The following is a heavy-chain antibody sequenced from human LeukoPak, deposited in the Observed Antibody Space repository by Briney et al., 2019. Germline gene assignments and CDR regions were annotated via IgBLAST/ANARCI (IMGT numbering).Heavy chain of an antibody. V-gene: IGHV3-20*04. Sequence: PGGSLRLSCAASGFTFDDYGMSWVRQAPGKGLEWVSSINWNGGSKGYADSVKGRFTISRDNAKNSLYLQMNSLRAEDTAVYYCARRPHIVVVVAAIDYWGQGTLVTVSS. CDR1: GFTFDDYG. D-gene: IGHD2-15*01. CDR3: ARRPHIVVVVAAIDY. CDR2: INWNGGSK. J-gene: IGHJ4*02.